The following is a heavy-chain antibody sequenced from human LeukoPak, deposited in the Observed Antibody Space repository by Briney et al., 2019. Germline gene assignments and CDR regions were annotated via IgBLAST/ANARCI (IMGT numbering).Heavy chain of an antibody. CDR2: ISSSSSYI. CDR1: GFTFSSYS. D-gene: IGHD1-26*01. J-gene: IGHJ4*02. V-gene: IGHV3-21*01. CDR3: ARTHSGSYTVDY. Sequence: GGSLRLSCAASGFTFSSYSMNWVRQAPGKGLEWVSSISSSSSYIYYADSVKGRFTISRDNAKNSLYLQMNSLRAEDTAVYYCARTHSGSYTVDYWGQGTLVTVSS.